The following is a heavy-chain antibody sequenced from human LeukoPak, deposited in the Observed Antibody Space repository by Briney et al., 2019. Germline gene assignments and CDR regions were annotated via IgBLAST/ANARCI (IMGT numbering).Heavy chain of an antibody. J-gene: IGHJ4*02. CDR1: GGSITNTNY. CDR2: VNLQGST. CDR3: AREGGPYRPLDY. V-gene: IGHV4-4*02. Sequence: PSGTLSLTCGVSGGSITNTNYWTWVRQPPGKGLEWIGEVNLQGSTNYNPSLMGRVAIAADTFENHISLQLTSVTAADTAVYYCAREGGPYRPLDYSGQGTLVTVSS.